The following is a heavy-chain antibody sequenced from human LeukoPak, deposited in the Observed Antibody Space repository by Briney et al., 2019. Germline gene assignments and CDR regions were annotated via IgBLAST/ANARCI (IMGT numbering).Heavy chain of an antibody. CDR2: INPADSET. Sequence: GESLKISCKGFGYNFTNFWTGWVRQMPGKGLEWMGGINPADSETRYSPSFQGPVTISADKSMNTAYLQWTTVQASDTAMYYCARQRCVSGRCYHTNVFDIWGQGTMVTISS. V-gene: IGHV5-51*01. CDR3: ARQRCVSGRCYHTNVFDI. CDR1: GYNFTNFW. D-gene: IGHD2-15*01. J-gene: IGHJ3*02.